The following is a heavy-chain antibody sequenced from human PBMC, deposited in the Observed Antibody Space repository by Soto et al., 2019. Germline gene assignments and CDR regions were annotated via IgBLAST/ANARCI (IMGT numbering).Heavy chain of an antibody. CDR2: IYYSGST. Sequence: PSETLSLTCTVSGGSVSSGSYYWSWIRQPPGKGLEWIGYIYYSGSTNYNPSLKSRVTISVDTSKNQFSLKLSSVTAADTAVYYCARSADFWSGYYYYWGQGTLVTVSS. CDR3: ARSADFWSGYYYY. J-gene: IGHJ4*02. V-gene: IGHV4-61*01. CDR1: GGSVSSGSYY. D-gene: IGHD3-3*01.